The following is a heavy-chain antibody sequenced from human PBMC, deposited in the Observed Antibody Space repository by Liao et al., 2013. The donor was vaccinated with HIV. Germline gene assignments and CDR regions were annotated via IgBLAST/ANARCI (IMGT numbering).Heavy chain of an antibody. V-gene: IGHV4-61*02. Sequence: QVQLQESGPGLVKPSQTLSLTCTVSGGSISSGSYYWSWIRQPAGKGLEWIGRIYTSGSTNYNPSLKSRVTMSVDTSKNQFSLKLSSVTAADTAVYYCARGRRTVNHYYYYYMDVWGKGTTVTVSS. D-gene: IGHD4-17*01. J-gene: IGHJ6*03. CDR2: IYTSGST. CDR1: GGSISSGSYY. CDR3: ARGRRTVNHYYYYYMDV.